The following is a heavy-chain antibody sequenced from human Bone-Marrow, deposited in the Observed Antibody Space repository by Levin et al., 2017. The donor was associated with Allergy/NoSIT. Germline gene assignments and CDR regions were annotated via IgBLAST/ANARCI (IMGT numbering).Heavy chain of an antibody. J-gene: IGHJ6*02. D-gene: IGHD3-16*01. CDR3: ARSPRYFGAPYGMDV. V-gene: IGHV3-74*01. Sequence: GESLKISCAASAFTFSSYWMHWVRQAPGRGLVWVSRISLDGSTTDYADSVKGRFTISRDNAKNTLYLQMNTLRAEDTAVYYCARSPRYFGAPYGMDVWGQGTTVTVS. CDR1: AFTFSSYW. CDR2: ISLDGSTT.